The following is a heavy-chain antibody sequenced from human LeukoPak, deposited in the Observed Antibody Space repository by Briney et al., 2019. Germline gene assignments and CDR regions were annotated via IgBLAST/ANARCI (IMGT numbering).Heavy chain of an antibody. CDR3: SRQSRDGSKTRGYYFDH. Sequence: GESLKISFQVSGYLFTYYWIGWVRQMPGKGLESMGIIYPADSDTAYSPFFQGQVPISADKSIRTVSLPWRSLKPSDTAMLYCSRQSRDGSKTRGYYFDHWGQGTLVTVSS. CDR1: GYLFTYYW. D-gene: IGHD3-10*01. J-gene: IGHJ4*02. V-gene: IGHV5-51*01. CDR2: IYPADSDT.